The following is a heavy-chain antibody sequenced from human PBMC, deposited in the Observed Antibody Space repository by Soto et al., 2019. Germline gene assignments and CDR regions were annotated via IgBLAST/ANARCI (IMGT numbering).Heavy chain of an antibody. Sequence: EVQLVESGGGLVQPGGSPRLSCAASGFTFSSYWMHWVRQAPGKGLVWVSRINSDGSSTSYADSVKGRFTISRDNAKNTLYLQMNSLRAEDTAVYYCARVPYSSGWWGFDYCGQGTLVTVSA. CDR1: GFTFSSYW. J-gene: IGHJ4*02. CDR3: ARVPYSSGWWGFDY. CDR2: INSDGSST. D-gene: IGHD6-19*01. V-gene: IGHV3-74*01.